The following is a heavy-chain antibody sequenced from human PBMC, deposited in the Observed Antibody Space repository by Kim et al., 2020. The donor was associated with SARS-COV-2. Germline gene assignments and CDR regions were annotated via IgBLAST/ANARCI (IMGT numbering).Heavy chain of an antibody. CDR1: GFTFSNYW. CDR3: AGDRLYSAGGY. Sequence: GGSLRLSCADSGFTFSNYWMTWVRQVPGKGLEWVARIKHDGSEKFYVDSVKGRFTISRDNAKNSLYLQMNSLRTEDTAVYYCAGDRLYSAGGYWGRGTLVTVSS. D-gene: IGHD2-2*02. CDR2: IKHDGSEK. V-gene: IGHV3-7*01. J-gene: IGHJ4*02.